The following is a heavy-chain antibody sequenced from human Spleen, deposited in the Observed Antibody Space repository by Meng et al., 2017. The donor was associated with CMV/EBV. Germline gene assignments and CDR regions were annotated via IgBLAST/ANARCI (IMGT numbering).Heavy chain of an antibody. V-gene: IGHV4-4*02. CDR1: GDSISSDIW. CDR3: GRDQGRELINH. CDR2: VYHRGDT. D-gene: IGHD1-7*01. J-gene: IGHJ4*02. Sequence: QMQPQESGPGLGKPSGTLSLTCTVSGDSISSDIWWSWVRQPPGKGLEWIGEVYHRGDTNYNPSLKSRVDISVDKSKNQFYLSLFSVTAADTAVYYCGRDQGRELINHWGQGTLVTVSS.